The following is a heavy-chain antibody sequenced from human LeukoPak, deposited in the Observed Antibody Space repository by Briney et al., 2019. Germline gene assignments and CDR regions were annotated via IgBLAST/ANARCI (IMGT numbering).Heavy chain of an antibody. CDR1: GFTFDDYG. Sequence: PGGSLRLSCAASGFTFDDYGMSWVRQAPGKGLEWVSGINWNGGSTGYADSVKGRFTISRDDSKNTAYLQMNSLKTEDTAVYYCVGGDYWGQGTLVTVSS. J-gene: IGHJ4*02. CDR2: INWNGGST. CDR3: VGGDY. V-gene: IGHV3-20*04.